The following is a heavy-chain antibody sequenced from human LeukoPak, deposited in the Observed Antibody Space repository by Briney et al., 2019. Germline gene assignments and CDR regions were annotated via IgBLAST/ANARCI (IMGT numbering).Heavy chain of an antibody. Sequence: GGSLRLSCAASGFTFSSYAMHWVRQAPGKGLEWVAVISYDGSNKYYADSVKGRFTISRDNSKNTLYLQMNSLRAEDTAVYYCAKVPEYSSGWYRGAFDIWGQGTMVTVSS. CDR1: GFTFSSYA. CDR2: ISYDGSNK. CDR3: AKVPEYSSGWYRGAFDI. J-gene: IGHJ3*02. V-gene: IGHV3-30*04. D-gene: IGHD6-19*01.